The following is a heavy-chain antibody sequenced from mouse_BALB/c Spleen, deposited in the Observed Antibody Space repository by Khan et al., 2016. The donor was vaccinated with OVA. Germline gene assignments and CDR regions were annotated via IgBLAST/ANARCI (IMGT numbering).Heavy chain of an antibody. J-gene: IGHJ2*01. CDR1: GYSITSDYA. CDR3: ARIYEGDFDY. Sequence: QLEESGPGLVKPSQSLSLTCTVTGYSITSDYAWNWIRQFPGNKLEWMGYISYSGNTNYNPPPKSRILITRNTSKNQFFLQLNSVTIEEATTYYCARIYEGDFDYWGQGTTLTVSS. CDR2: ISYSGNT. D-gene: IGHD1-1*01. V-gene: IGHV3-2*02.